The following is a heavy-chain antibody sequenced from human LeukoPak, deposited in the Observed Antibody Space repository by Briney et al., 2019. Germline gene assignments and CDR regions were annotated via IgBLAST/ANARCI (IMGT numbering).Heavy chain of an antibody. V-gene: IGHV3-30*18. D-gene: IGHD2-8*01. CDR2: ISYDGSDK. J-gene: IGHJ6*03. CDR1: GFTFSSYG. Sequence: PGRSLRLSCAAWGFTFSSYGMHCVRDAPGKALEGGAVISYDGSDKYYGDSVKGRYRSSRDRSKNILYLQMNGLRAEDTAVYYCAKDRCSNGIGCYFYYMDLWGKGTRVTISS. CDR3: AKDRCSNGIGCYFYYMDL.